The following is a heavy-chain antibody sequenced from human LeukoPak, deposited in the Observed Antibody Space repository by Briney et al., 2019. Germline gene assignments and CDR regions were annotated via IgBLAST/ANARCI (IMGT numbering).Heavy chain of an antibody. CDR3: ARDLFGRTYYPFGF. CDR2: IYYSGTT. V-gene: IGHV4-59*01. D-gene: IGHD1-26*01. Sequence: PSETLSLTCTVSGVSISNYYWSWIRQRPGKGLEWIVYIYYSGTTNSKPSLKSRVTISVDTPKNQFSLELNSVTAADTAVYYCARDLFGRTYYPFGFWGQGTLVTVSS. CDR1: GVSISNYY. J-gene: IGHJ4*02.